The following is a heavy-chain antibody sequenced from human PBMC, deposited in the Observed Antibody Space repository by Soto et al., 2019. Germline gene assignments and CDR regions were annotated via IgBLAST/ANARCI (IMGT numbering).Heavy chain of an antibody. CDR1: GFTFNTYS. J-gene: IGHJ4*02. D-gene: IGHD4-17*01. CDR3: ARAGGTTVTGLWHFDS. V-gene: IGHV3-33*01. CDR2: IWYDGTHK. Sequence: PGGSLRLSCEASGFTFNTYSMHWVRQPPGKGLEWLAAIWYDGTHKYYADSVKGRFIISRDNSKKTLYLEMNSLRAEDTAVYYCARAGGTTVTGLWHFDSWGQGTLVTVSS.